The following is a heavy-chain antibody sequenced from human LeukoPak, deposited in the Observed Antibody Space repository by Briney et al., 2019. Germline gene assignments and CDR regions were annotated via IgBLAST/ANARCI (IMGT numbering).Heavy chain of an antibody. J-gene: IGHJ6*03. Sequence: SETLSLTCTVSGGSISSYYWSWIRQPPGKGLEWIGYIYYSGSTNYNPSLKSRVTISVDTSKNQFSLKLSSVTAADTAVYYCARGSFWRGYYYYYYYKDVWGKGTTVTVSS. CDR1: GGSISSYY. CDR3: ARGSFWRGYYYYYYYKDV. V-gene: IGHV4-59*01. D-gene: IGHD3-3*01. CDR2: IYYSGST.